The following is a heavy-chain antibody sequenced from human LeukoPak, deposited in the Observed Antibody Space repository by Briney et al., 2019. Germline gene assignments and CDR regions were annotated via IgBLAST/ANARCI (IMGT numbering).Heavy chain of an antibody. J-gene: IGHJ1*01. CDR1: GGSISSSNW. CDR3: ARGMGQWPYPEYFQH. CDR2: IYHSGST. Sequence: PSETLSLTCAVSGGSISSSNWWSWVRQPPGKGLEWIGEIYHSGSTNYNPSLKSRVTISVDKSKNQFSLKLSSVTAADTAVYYCARGMGQWPYPEYFQHWGQSTLVTVSS. V-gene: IGHV4-4*02. D-gene: IGHD6-19*01.